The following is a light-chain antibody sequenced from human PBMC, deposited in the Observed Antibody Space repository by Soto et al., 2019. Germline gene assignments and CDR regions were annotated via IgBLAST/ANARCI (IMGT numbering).Light chain of an antibody. CDR3: QQRTNWPPLT. CDR1: QSVSSNY. Sequence: EIVLTQSPGTLSLSPGERATLSCRASQSVSSNYLAWYQQKPGQAPRLLIFGASSRATGIPDRFSGSGSGTEFTLTISRLEPEDFAVYYCQQRTNWPPLTFGGGTKVEIK. V-gene: IGKV3D-20*02. J-gene: IGKJ4*01. CDR2: GAS.